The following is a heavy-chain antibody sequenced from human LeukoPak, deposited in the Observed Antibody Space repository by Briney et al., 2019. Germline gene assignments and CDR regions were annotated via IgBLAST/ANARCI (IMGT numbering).Heavy chain of an antibody. V-gene: IGHV3-30-3*01. J-gene: IGHJ6*02. CDR2: ISYDGSNK. CDR1: GFTFSSYA. CDR3: ARDGDGFGELSPPYGMDV. Sequence: PGRSLRLSCAASGFTFSSYAMHWVRQAPGKGLEWVAVISYDGSNKYYADSVKGRFTISRDNSKNTLYLQMNSLRAEDTAVYYCARDGDGFGELSPPYGMDVWGQGTTVTVSS. D-gene: IGHD3-10*01.